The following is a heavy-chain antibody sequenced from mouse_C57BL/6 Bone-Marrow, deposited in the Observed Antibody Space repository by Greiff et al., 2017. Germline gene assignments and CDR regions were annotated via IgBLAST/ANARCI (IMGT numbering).Heavy chain of an antibody. J-gene: IGHJ4*01. D-gene: IGHD1-1*01. CDR2: INPYNGDT. CDR1: GYSFTGYF. Sequence: EVQLQQSGPELVKPGDSVKISCKASGYSFTGYFMNWVMQSHGKSLEWIGRINPYNGDTFYNQKFKGKATLTVDKSSSTAHMELRSLTSEDSAVDYCARRGGYYYDAMDYWGQGTSVTVSS. V-gene: IGHV1-20*01. CDR3: ARRGGYYYDAMDY.